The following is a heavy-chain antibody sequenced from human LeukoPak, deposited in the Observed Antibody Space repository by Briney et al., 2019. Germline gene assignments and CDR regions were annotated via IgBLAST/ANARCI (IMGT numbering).Heavy chain of an antibody. CDR1: GFTFTNAW. CDR2: IKSRPDGGTT. CDR3: ITVYNSVIN. D-gene: IGHD1-1*01. V-gene: IGHV3-15*01. J-gene: IGHJ4*01. Sequence: PGGSLRLSCAASGFTFTNAWMDWVRQAPGKGLEWVGRIKSRPDGGTTDYAAPVQGRFTISRDDSKNTLYLHMSSLKTEDTAMHYCITVYNSVINWGHGTLVTVSS.